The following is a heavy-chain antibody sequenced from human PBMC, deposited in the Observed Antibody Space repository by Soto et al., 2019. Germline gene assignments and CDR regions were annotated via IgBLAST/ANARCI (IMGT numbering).Heavy chain of an antibody. V-gene: IGHV3-9*01. CDR1: GLTFRSYW. J-gene: IGHJ4*02. CDR2: IYWNSARI. CDR3: IREMDAGGLDN. Sequence: GGSLRLSCAASGLTFRSYWMHWVRQAPGKGLVWVSGIYWNSARIDYADSVKGRFTISRDNAKNSLYLQMNSLKTEDTAFYYCIREMDAGGLDNWGQGTLVTVSS. D-gene: IGHD3-16*01.